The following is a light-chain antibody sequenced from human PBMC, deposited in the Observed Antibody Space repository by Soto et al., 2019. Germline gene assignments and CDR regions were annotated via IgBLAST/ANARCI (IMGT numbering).Light chain of an antibody. V-gene: IGKV3-20*01. CDR3: QQYGTSPAT. Sequence: EMVLTQSPGTLSLSPGERVTLSCRASQSVSGEYLAWYQQKPGQAPRLLIFGASIRATDISDRFSGSGSGTDFTLTIRRLEPADFAVYYCQQYGTSPATFGQGTKVEIK. CDR1: QSVSGEY. CDR2: GAS. J-gene: IGKJ1*01.